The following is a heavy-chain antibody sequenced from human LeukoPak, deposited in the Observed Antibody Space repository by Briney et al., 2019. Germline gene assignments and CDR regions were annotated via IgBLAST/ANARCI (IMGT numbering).Heavy chain of an antibody. V-gene: IGHV6-1*01. J-gene: IGHJ4*02. Sequence: SLTLSLTCAISVDTLSNNNVAWKWIWQAPERGVERLGRKCNRTKLHTEYAVSVKNPLALNSEPSMNQRCLQLNYVPAENMGGYSCARGTRRSFDYWGQGTLVTVSS. CDR1: VDTLSNNNVA. CDR2: KCNRTKLHT. D-gene: IGHD3-10*01. CDR3: ARGTRRSFDY.